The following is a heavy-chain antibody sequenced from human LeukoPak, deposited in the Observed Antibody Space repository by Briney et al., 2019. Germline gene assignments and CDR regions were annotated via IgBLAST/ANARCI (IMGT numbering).Heavy chain of an antibody. J-gene: IGHJ4*02. CDR3: ARDRAVTAIFSDY. D-gene: IGHD2-21*02. CDR2: ISAYNGDT. Sequence: ASVKVSCKASGYTFTSYGISWVRQAPGQGLEWMGWISAYNGDTNYAQELQGRVTMATDTSTNTAYMELRSLRFDDTAVYYCARDRAVTAIFSDYWGQGTLVTVSS. CDR1: GYTFTSYG. V-gene: IGHV1-18*01.